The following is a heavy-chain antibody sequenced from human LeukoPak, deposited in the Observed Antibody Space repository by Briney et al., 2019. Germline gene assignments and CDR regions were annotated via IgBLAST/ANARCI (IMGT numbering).Heavy chain of an antibody. CDR1: GFXFSSYS. Sequence: GGSLRLSCVASGFXFSSYSIHWVRQAPGKGLEWVSYISISSTSIYYADSVKGRFTISRDNAKNSLYLQMNSLRDEDTAVYYCVRDGTWYDYWGQGTLVTVSS. CDR2: ISISSTSI. CDR3: VRDGTWYDY. J-gene: IGHJ4*02. D-gene: IGHD1-26*01. V-gene: IGHV3-48*02.